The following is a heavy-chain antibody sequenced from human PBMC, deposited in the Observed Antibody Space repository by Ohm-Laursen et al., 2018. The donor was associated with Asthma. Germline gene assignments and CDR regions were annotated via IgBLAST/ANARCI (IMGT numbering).Heavy chain of an antibody. CDR1: GFTFSNAW. D-gene: IGHD3-22*01. CDR3: AKYVYDSSGYCFDY. CDR2: ISGSGGST. J-gene: IGHJ4*02. V-gene: IGHV3-23*01. Sequence: SLRLSCAASGFTFSNAWMSWVRQAPGKGLEWVSAISGSGGSTYYADSVKGRFTISRDNSKNTLYLQMNSLRAEDTAVYYCAKYVYDSSGYCFDYWGQGTLVTVSS.